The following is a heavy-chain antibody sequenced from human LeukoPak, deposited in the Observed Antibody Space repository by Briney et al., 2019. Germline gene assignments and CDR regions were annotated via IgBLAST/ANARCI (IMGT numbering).Heavy chain of an antibody. V-gene: IGHV1-3*03. CDR2: INAGNGNT. CDR3: ARSLSDFYPNWFDP. D-gene: IGHD2-21*01. Sequence: EASVKVSCKASGYTFTSSAMSWVRQAPGQRLEWMGWINAGNGNTKYSQEFQGRVTISRDTSASTVYMELSSLRSEDMAVYYCARSLSDFYPNWFDPWGQGTLVTVSS. J-gene: IGHJ5*02. CDR1: GYTFTSSA.